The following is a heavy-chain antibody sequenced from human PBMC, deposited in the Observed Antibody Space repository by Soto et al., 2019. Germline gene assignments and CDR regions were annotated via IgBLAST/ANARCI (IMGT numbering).Heavy chain of an antibody. Sequence: EGSLRLSCAASGFTFSSYFMHWVRQAPGKGLEWVAVISYDGSNKYYADSVKGRFTISRDNSKNTLYLQMNSLRAEDTAVYYCARGYGDSPSNNWFDPWGQGTLVTVSS. CDR2: ISYDGSNK. D-gene: IGHD4-17*01. CDR3: ARGYGDSPSNNWFDP. J-gene: IGHJ5*02. CDR1: GFTFSSYF. V-gene: IGHV3-30*03.